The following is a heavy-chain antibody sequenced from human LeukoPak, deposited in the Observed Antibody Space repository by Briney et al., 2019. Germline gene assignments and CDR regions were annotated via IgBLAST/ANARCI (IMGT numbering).Heavy chain of an antibody. CDR3: ARNILFAFDI. Sequence: GGSLRLSCAASGFTFSSYGMHWVRQAPGKGLEWVAVIWYDGSNKYYADSVKVRFTISRDNSKNTLYLQVNSLRAEDTAMYYCARNILFAFDIWGQGTMVTVSS. CDR2: IWYDGSNK. J-gene: IGHJ3*02. V-gene: IGHV3-33*01. CDR1: GFTFSSYG.